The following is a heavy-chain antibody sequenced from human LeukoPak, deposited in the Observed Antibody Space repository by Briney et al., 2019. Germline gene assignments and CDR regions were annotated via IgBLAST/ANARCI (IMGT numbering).Heavy chain of an antibody. V-gene: IGHV4-4*07. CDR1: GGSISSYY. D-gene: IGHD6-13*01. CDR2: IYTSGST. Sequence: SETLSLTCTVSGGSISSYYWSWIRQPAGKGLEWIGRIYTSGSTNYNPSLKSRVTMSVDTSKNQFSLKLSSVTAADTAVNYCARDAAYGSSWYGVFDYWGQGTLVTVSS. CDR3: ARDAAYGSSWYGVFDY. J-gene: IGHJ4*02.